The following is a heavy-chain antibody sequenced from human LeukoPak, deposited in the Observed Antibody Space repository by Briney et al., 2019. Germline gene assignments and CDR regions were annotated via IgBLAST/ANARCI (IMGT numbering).Heavy chain of an antibody. Sequence: SETLSLTCTVSGGSISSGFYYWRWIRQPAGKGLEWIGRIYTSGSTNYNPSLKSRISISVDTSKNQFSLKLISVTAADTAVYYCARHQYDSSWSPFDYWGQGTLVTVSS. J-gene: IGHJ4*02. V-gene: IGHV4-61*02. D-gene: IGHD6-13*01. CDR2: IYTSGST. CDR1: GGSISSGFYY. CDR3: ARHQYDSSWSPFDY.